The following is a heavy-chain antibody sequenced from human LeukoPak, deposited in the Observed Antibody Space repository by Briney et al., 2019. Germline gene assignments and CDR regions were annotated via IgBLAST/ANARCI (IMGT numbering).Heavy chain of an antibody. D-gene: IGHD3-16*02. CDR3: ARHSSGDLSPPFDY. V-gene: IGHV5-51*01. J-gene: IGHJ4*02. CDR2: ICPGDPHT. Sequence: GESLKISCKGSGYSFTNNWIGWVRQMPGKGLEWMGIICPGDPHTRYSPSFQGQVTISADKSISTAYLQWSSLKASDTAIYYCARHSSGDLSPPFDYWGQGTLVTVSA. CDR1: GYSFTNNW.